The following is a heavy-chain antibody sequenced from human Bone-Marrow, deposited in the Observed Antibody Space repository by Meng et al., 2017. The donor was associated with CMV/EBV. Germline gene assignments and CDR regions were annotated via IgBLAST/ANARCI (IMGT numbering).Heavy chain of an antibody. D-gene: IGHD5-12*01. CDR1: GFTFSSYA. CDR3: AKWDLYYGGYTEDDY. Sequence: GESLKISCAASGFTFSSYAMSWVRQAPGKGLEWVSAISGSGGSTYYADSVKGRFTISRDNSKNTLYLQMNSLRAEDTAVYYCAKWDLYYGGYTEDDYWGQGTLVTVS. J-gene: IGHJ4*02. V-gene: IGHV3-23*01. CDR2: ISGSGGST.